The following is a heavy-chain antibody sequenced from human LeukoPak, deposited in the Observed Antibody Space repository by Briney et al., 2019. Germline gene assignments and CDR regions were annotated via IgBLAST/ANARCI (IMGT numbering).Heavy chain of an antibody. J-gene: IGHJ4*02. CDR1: GYTFIRNG. CDR3: ARSEQLVLDY. CDR2: ISAYNGNT. Sequence: ASVKVSCKASGYTFIRNGISWVRQAPGQGLEWMGWISAYNGNTNYAQKLQGRVTMTTDTSTSTAYMELRSLRSDDTAVYYCARSEQLVLDYWGQGTLVTVSS. V-gene: IGHV1-18*01. D-gene: IGHD6-13*01.